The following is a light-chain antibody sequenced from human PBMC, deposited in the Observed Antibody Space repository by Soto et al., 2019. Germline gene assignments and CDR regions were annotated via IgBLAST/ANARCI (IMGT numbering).Light chain of an antibody. CDR3: QQAYTFPRT. J-gene: IGKJ1*01. CDR2: GAS. CDR1: QDFSHY. Sequence: DIKVTQSPSSVSASVGDRVTITCRASQDFSHYLAWYQQKSGKAPKLLIYGASSLQSWVPSRFSGSGSGTDFTLTISSLQPEDFTTFYFQQAYTFPRTFGQGTKVEIQ. V-gene: IGKV1D-12*01.